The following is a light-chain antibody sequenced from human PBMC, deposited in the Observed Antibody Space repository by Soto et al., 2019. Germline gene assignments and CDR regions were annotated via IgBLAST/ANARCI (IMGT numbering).Light chain of an antibody. V-gene: IGLV2-14*01. Sequence: QSVPTQPASVTGSPGQSITISCTGTSSDVGGYNYVSWYQQHPGKAPKLMIYEVSNRPSGVSNRFSGSKSGNTASLTISGLQAEDEADYYCSSYTSSSTPLYVFGTGTKVTVL. CDR3: SSYTSSSTPLYV. CDR2: EVS. J-gene: IGLJ1*01. CDR1: SSDVGGYNY.